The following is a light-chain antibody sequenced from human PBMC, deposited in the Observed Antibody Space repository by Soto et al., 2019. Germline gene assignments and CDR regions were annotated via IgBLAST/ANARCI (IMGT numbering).Light chain of an antibody. V-gene: IGKV3-15*01. CDR1: QSVRTK. CDR3: QQYNSWPPIT. J-gene: IGKJ5*01. Sequence: IVMTQSPDTLYVSPGEGTTLSWRARQSVRTKLAWDQQKAGQAPRLIIYGASTRATGIPDRFSGSGSGTEFTLTISSLQSEDFAVYYCQQYNSWPPITFGQGTRLEIK. CDR2: GAS.